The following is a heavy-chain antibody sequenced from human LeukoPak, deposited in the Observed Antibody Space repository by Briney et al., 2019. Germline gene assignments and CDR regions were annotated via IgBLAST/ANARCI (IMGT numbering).Heavy chain of an antibody. Sequence: SETLSLTCTVSGGSISSYYWSWIRQPPGKGLEWIGYIYYSGSTNYSPSLESRVTISVDTSNNQFSLKLSSVTAADTAVYYCARLNSASATPNFDYWGQGTLVTVSS. V-gene: IGHV4-59*08. J-gene: IGHJ4*02. CDR3: ARLNSASATPNFDY. D-gene: IGHD2-8*01. CDR2: IYYSGST. CDR1: GGSISSYY.